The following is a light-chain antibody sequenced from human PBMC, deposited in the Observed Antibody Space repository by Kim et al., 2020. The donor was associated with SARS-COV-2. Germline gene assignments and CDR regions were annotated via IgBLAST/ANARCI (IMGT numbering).Light chain of an antibody. J-gene: IGKJ2*01. V-gene: IGKV3-11*01. Sequence: PGERATLSCRASQSVSSYLAWYQQKPGQAPRLLIYDASNRATGIPARFSGSGSGTDFTLTISSLEPEDFAVYYCQQRSNWPPYTFGQGTKLEI. CDR3: QQRSNWPPYT. CDR1: QSVSSY. CDR2: DAS.